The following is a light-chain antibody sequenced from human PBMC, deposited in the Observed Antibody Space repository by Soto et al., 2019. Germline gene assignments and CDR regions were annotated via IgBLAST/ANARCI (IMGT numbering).Light chain of an antibody. J-gene: IGKJ3*01. Sequence: IPLTQSPSSLSAPVGDRVTISCRASQGIANFLAWYQQKPGKAPKLLIYGASTLQSGVPSSFSGSGSGTDFTLTISRLQPEDFATYYCQQLNSFPIPFGPGTKVDIK. V-gene: IGKV1-9*01. CDR2: GAS. CDR1: QGIANF. CDR3: QQLNSFPIP.